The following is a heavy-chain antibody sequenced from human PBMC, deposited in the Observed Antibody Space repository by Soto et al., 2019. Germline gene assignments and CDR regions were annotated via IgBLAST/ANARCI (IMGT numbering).Heavy chain of an antibody. Sequence: QVQLQESGPGLIKPSQTLSLTCTVSGGSFSSGGYYWSWIRQHPGKGLEWIAYMVYSGTTYYNPSRKSRVTLSMETSKNLFSLKLRSLTAGDTAVYYCARATIFGVVYVVFDIWGQGTLVTVSS. CDR3: ARATIFGVVYVVFDI. CDR1: GGSFSSGGYY. J-gene: IGHJ3*02. D-gene: IGHD3-3*01. V-gene: IGHV4-31*03. CDR2: MVYSGTT.